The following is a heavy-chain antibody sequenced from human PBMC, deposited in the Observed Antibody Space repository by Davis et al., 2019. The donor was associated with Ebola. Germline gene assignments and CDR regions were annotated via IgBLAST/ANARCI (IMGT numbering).Heavy chain of an antibody. CDR2: ISKSGATT. CDR1: GFTFRGSA. V-gene: IGHV3-23*01. CDR3: AKKIRPNDY. J-gene: IGHJ4*02. Sequence: PGGSLRLSCAVSGFTFRGSAMTWVRQAPGKGLEWVSSISKSGATTYYADSFKGRFTISRDDSKNTLYLQMNSLRAGDTAVYYCAKKIRPNDYWGQGTLVTVSS. D-gene: IGHD3-16*01.